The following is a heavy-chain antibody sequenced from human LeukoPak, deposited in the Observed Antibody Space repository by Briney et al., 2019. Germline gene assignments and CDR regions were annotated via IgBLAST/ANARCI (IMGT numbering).Heavy chain of an antibody. V-gene: IGHV1-18*04. J-gene: IGHJ4*02. CDR2: ISAYNGHT. D-gene: IGHD5-18*01. CDR1: GYTFNIFG. CDR3: ARADRTAITQDY. Sequence: ASVNVSCKASGYTFNIFGISWVRQAPGQGLEWMGWISAYNGHTNYAQKFQGRVTMTSDASTSTAYMELRSLTSDDTALYYCARADRTAITQDYWGQGTLVTVSS.